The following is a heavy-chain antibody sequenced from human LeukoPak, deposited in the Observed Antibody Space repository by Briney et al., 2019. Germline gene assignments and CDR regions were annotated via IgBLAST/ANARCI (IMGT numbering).Heavy chain of an antibody. CDR1: GFTFSSYS. CDR3: ARDLTVTSTCWFDL. J-gene: IGHJ5*02. CDR2: IAGSSTYI. D-gene: IGHD4-11*01. V-gene: IGHV3-21*01. Sequence: GGSLRLSCAVSGFTFSSYSMNWVRQAPGKGLEWVSSIAGSSTYIYYADSVKGRFTISGDNAKNSLYLQMNNLGAEDTAVYYCARDLTVTSTCWFDLWGQGTLVTVSS.